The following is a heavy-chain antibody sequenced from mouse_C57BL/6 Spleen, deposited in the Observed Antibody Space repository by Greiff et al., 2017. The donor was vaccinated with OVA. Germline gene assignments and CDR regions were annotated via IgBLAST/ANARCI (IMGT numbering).Heavy chain of an antibody. CDR1: GYTFTDYN. CDR2: INPNNGGT. J-gene: IGHJ2*01. Sequence: EVQLQESGPELVKPGASVQMSCKASGYTFTDYNMHWVKQSHGKSLEWIGYINPNNGGTSYNQKFKGKATLTVNKSSSTAYMELRSLTSEDSAVYYCARDYYGSSYYFDYWGQGTTLTVSS. V-gene: IGHV1-22*01. CDR3: ARDYYGSSYYFDY. D-gene: IGHD1-1*01.